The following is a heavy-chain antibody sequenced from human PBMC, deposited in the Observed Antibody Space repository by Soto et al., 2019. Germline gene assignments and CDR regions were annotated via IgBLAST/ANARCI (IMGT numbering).Heavy chain of an antibody. D-gene: IGHD6-13*01. CDR2: INPNSGGT. CDR1: GYTFTGYY. J-gene: IGHJ6*02. V-gene: IGHV1-2*02. CDR3: ARQQWYSSSWYVYYYYGMDV. Sequence: ASVKVSCKASGYTFTGYYMHWVRQAPGQGLEWMGWINPNSGGTNYAQKFQGRVTMTRDTPISTAYMELSRLRSDDTAVYYCARQQWYSSSWYVYYYYGMDVWGQGTTVTVSS.